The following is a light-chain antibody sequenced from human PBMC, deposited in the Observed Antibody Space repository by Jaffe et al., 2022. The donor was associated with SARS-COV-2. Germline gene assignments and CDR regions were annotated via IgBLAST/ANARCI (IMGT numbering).Light chain of an antibody. CDR3: CSYAGTYTYV. CDR1: SSDVGGYNY. V-gene: IGLV2-11*01. CDR2: DVT. Sequence: QSALTQPRSLSGSPGQSVTISCTGTSSDVGGYNYVSWYQQYPGKAPKFMIYDVTKRPSGVPDRFSGSKSGNTASLTISGLQAEDEADYYCCSYAGTYTYVFGTGTTVTVL. J-gene: IGLJ1*01.